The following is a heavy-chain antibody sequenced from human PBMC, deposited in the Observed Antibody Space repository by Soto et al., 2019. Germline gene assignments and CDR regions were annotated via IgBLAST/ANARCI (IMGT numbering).Heavy chain of an antibody. CDR1: GFIFSSYA. Sequence: QVRLVESGGGVVQPGRSLRLSCAASGFIFSSYAMHWVRQAPGKGLEWVAGISYDGSNKYYADSVKGRFTISRDNSKNTLYLQMLSLRAEDTAVYYWAREYGIGGAAFDFWGQGTMVTVAS. D-gene: IGHD2-15*01. CDR2: ISYDGSNK. J-gene: IGHJ3*01. V-gene: IGHV3-30-3*01. CDR3: AREYGIGGAAFDF.